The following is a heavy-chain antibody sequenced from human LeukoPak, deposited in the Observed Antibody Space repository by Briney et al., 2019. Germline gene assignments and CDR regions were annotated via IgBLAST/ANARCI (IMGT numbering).Heavy chain of an antibody. D-gene: IGHD1-26*01. CDR3: ARRNSGSYSRGFDY. Sequence: GGSLRLSCAASGFTFSPSAMNWVRQARGKGLEWVSTITDDGSSTYFADSVKGRFTISRDNSKNMLHLQMNSLRAEDTAVYYCARRNSGSYSRGFDYWGQGTLVTVSS. CDR1: GFTFSPSA. V-gene: IGHV3-23*01. CDR2: ITDDGSST. J-gene: IGHJ4*02.